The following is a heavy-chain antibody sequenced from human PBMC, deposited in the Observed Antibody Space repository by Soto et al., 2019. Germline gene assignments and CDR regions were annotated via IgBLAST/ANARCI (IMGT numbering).Heavy chain of an antibody. D-gene: IGHD4-17*01. Sequence: QVQLVQSGAEVKKPGSSVKVSCKASGGTFSSYAISWVQQAPGQGLEWMGGIIPIFGTANYAQKFQGRVTITADESTSTANMEVSSLRSEDTAVYYCARGFEGSYGVTSYYGTDVWCQGTTVTVSS. CDR3: ARGFEGSYGVTSYYGTDV. CDR2: IIPIFGTA. CDR1: GGTFSSYA. V-gene: IGHV1-69*01. J-gene: IGHJ6*02.